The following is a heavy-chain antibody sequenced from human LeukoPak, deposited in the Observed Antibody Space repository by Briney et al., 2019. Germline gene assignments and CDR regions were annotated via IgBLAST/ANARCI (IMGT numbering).Heavy chain of an antibody. CDR1: GYTFTGYY. V-gene: IGHV1-2*02. CDR2: INPNSGGT. Sequence: GASVKVSCKASGYTFTGYYMHWVRQAPGQGLEWMGWINPNSGGTNYAQKFQGRVTMTRDTSISTAYMELSRLRSDDTAVYYCARGLRYCSSTSCLNWFDPWGQGTLVTVSP. CDR3: ARGLRYCSSTSCLNWFDP. J-gene: IGHJ5*02. D-gene: IGHD2-2*01.